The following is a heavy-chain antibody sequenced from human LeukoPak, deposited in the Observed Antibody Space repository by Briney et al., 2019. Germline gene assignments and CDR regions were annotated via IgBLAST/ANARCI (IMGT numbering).Heavy chain of an antibody. D-gene: IGHD6-13*01. J-gene: IGHJ4*02. CDR1: GFTFDDYA. CDR3: ARGRRIAAAGLYYFDY. V-gene: IGHV3-43*02. Sequence: GFLRLSCAASGFTFDDYAMHWVRQAPGKGLEWVSLISGDGGSTYYADSVKGRFTISRDNAKNSLYLQMNSLRAEDTAVYYCARGRRIAAAGLYYFDYWGQGTLVTVSS. CDR2: ISGDGGST.